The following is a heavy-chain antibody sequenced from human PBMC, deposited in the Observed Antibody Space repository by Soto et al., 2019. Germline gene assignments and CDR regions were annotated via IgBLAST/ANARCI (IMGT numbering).Heavy chain of an antibody. CDR2: IKQDGTEK. J-gene: IGHJ4*02. CDR1: GSTFSTYW. D-gene: IGHD3-22*01. Sequence: PGGSLRLSCAASGSTFSTYWMTWVRQPPGKGLEWVANIKQDGTEKYYVDSVKGRFTISRDNAQNSLYLQMNSLRAEDTAVYYCATVEYYYDSSGYPDYWGQGTLVTVSS. CDR3: ATVEYYYDSSGYPDY. V-gene: IGHV3-7*03.